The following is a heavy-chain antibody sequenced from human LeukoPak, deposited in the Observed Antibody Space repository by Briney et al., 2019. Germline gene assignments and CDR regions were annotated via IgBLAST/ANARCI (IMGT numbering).Heavy chain of an antibody. CDR3: ARLIIAAAEDY. J-gene: IGHJ4*02. V-gene: IGHV3-23*01. CDR2: ISGSGGGT. Sequence: GGSLRLSCAASGFTFSSYAMSWVRQAPGKGLEWVSAISGSGGGTYYADSVKGRFTISRDNAKNSLYLQMNSLRAEDTAVYYCARLIIAAAEDYWGQGTLVTVSS. CDR1: GFTFSSYA. D-gene: IGHD6-13*01.